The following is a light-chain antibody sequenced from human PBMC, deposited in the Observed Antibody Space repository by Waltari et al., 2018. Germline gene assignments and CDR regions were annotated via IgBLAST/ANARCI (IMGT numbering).Light chain of an antibody. Sequence: DIQLTQSPSLLSASVGDSVTITCRASQDIRNYLAWYKQTPGSAPQFLIYGASTLQGGVPARFSGSGSGTEFTLTITNLQPEDFATYYCQQPYFYPRTFGQGTKVDIK. CDR2: GAS. V-gene: IGKV1-9*01. CDR1: QDIRNY. J-gene: IGKJ1*01. CDR3: QQPYFYPRT.